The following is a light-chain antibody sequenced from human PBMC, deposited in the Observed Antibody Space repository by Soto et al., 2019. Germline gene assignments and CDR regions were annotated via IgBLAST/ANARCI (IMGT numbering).Light chain of an antibody. CDR1: QSVSSS. Sequence: IVMTQSPATRSVSPGERATLSCRASQSVSSSLAWYQQKPGQGPRLLIYGASTRSTGIPARFSGSGSGTEFTLTISSLQSEDFAVYYCQQYKNWLRTTCGGGTKVEIK. J-gene: IGKJ4*01. V-gene: IGKV3-15*01. CDR2: GAS. CDR3: QQYKNWLRTT.